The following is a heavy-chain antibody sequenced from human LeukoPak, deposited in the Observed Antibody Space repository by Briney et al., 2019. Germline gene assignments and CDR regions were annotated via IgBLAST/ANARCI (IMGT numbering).Heavy chain of an antibody. Sequence: SETLSLTCAVYGGSFSGYYWSWIRQPPGKGLEWIGEINHSGSTYYHPSLKSRVTISVDTSKNQFSLKLISVTAADTAVYYCARHPSGYYDLWGQGTLVTVSS. V-gene: IGHV4-34*01. CDR1: GGSFSGYY. J-gene: IGHJ5*02. D-gene: IGHD5-12*01. CDR2: INHSGST. CDR3: ARHPSGYYDL.